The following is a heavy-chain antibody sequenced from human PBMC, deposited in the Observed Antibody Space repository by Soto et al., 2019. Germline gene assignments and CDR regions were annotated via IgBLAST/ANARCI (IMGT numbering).Heavy chain of an antibody. CDR3: ARVKAAAVYYYYGMDV. J-gene: IGHJ6*02. CDR1: GFTFSSYG. Sequence: QVQLVESGGGVVQPGRSLRLSCAASGFTFSSYGMHWVRQAPGKGLEWVAVIWYDGSNKYYADSVKGRFTISRDNSKNTLYLQMNSLRAEDTAVYYCARVKAAAVYYYYGMDVWGQGTTVTVSS. V-gene: IGHV3-33*01. D-gene: IGHD6-13*01. CDR2: IWYDGSNK.